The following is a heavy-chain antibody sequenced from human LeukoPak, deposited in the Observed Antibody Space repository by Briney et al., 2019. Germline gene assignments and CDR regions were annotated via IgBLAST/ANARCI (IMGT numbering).Heavy chain of an antibody. CDR2: INPNSGGT. CDR3: ARDLGGYSYGSDY. V-gene: IGHV1-2*02. D-gene: IGHD5-18*01. Sequence: GASVKVSCKASRNTVTGYYMYWGRQAPGQGLEWMGWINPNSGGTNYAQKFQGRVTMTRDTSISTAYMELSRLRSDDTAVYYCARDLGGYSYGSDYWGQGTLVTVSS. J-gene: IGHJ4*02. CDR1: RNTVTGYY.